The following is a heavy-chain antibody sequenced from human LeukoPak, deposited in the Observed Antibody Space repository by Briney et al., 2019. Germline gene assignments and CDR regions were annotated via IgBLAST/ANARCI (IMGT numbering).Heavy chain of an antibody. CDR3: TRDRVWLRGYSGYAEPVDY. J-gene: IGHJ4*02. CDR2: IRSKAYGGTT. Sequence: PGGSLRLSCTASGFTFGDYAMSWVRQAPGKGLEWVGFIRSKAYGGTTEYAASVKGRFTISRDDSKSIAYLQMNSLKTEDTAVYYCTRDRVWLRGYSGYAEPVDYWGQGTLVTVSS. V-gene: IGHV3-49*04. D-gene: IGHD5-12*01. CDR1: GFTFGDYA.